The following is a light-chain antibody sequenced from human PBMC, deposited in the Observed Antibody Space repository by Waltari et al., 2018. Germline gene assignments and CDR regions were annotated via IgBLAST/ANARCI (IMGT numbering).Light chain of an antibody. CDR3: QQYDFYSLT. Sequence: DIQMTQSPSTLSASEGDRVTITCRASHTINNYLAWYQQKPGNDPQWVIYDASSLESGVPSRFSGSGSGTEFTLTISSLQPDDFATYYCQQYDFYSLTFGGGTRVEIK. J-gene: IGKJ4*01. V-gene: IGKV1-5*01. CDR2: DAS. CDR1: HTINNY.